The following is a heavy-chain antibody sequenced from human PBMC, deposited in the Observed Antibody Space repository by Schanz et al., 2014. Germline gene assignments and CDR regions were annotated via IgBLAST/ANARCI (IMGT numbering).Heavy chain of an antibody. CDR2: INNDGSST. Sequence: DVQLVESGGGLVQPGGSLRLSCSASGFIFSNYWLHWVRQVPGKGLVWVSLINNDGSSTTYADSVKGRFTISRDNAKNTVSLQMNSLRAEDTAVYYCARGRYCRSPSCYAVNAEYFQHWGQGTLVTVSS. CDR1: GFIFSNYW. V-gene: IGHV3-74*01. J-gene: IGHJ1*01. D-gene: IGHD2-2*01. CDR3: ARGRYCRSPSCYAVNAEYFQH.